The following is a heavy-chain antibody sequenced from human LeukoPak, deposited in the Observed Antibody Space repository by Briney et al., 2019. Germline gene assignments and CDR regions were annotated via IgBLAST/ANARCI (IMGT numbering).Heavy chain of an antibody. D-gene: IGHD3-10*01. CDR3: ARDPNLRITMVRGAGVFDY. CDR2: INPNSGGT. V-gene: IGHV1-2*07. CDR1: GYTFTGYY. J-gene: IGHJ4*02. Sequence: ASVKVSCKASGYTFTGYYMHWVRQAPGQGLEWMGWINPNSGGTNYAHKFQGRVTMTRDTSISTAYMELSRLRSDDTAVYYCARDPNLRITMVRGAGVFDYWGQGTLVTVSS.